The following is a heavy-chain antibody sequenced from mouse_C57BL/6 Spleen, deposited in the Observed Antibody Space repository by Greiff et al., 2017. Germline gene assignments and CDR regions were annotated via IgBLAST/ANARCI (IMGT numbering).Heavy chain of an antibody. CDR2: IWGDGST. V-gene: IGHV2-3*01. Sequence: VQVVESGPGLVAPSQSLSITCTVSGFSLTSYGVSWVRQPPGKGLEWLGIIWGDGSTNYHSALISRLSISKDNSKSQVFLKLNSLQTDDTATYYCAKTGDYYGSSSYYYAMDYWGQGTSVTVSS. CDR3: AKTGDYYGSSSYYYAMDY. CDR1: GFSLTSYG. J-gene: IGHJ4*01. D-gene: IGHD1-1*01.